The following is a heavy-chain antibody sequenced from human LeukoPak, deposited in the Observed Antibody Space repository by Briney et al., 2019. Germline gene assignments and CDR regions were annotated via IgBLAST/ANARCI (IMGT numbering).Heavy chain of an antibody. CDR3: AKGGGGRLIYYYYMDV. J-gene: IGHJ6*03. CDR1: GFTFSSHN. Sequence: GGSLRLFCSASGFTFSSHNMNRVRQAPGKGLGWVSSIINSSSYIYYTDSVKGRFTISRDNAKTSLYLQMNSLRAEDMALYYCAKGGGGRLIYYYYMDVWGKGTTVTVSS. CDR2: IINSSSYI. V-gene: IGHV3-21*04. D-gene: IGHD3-16*01.